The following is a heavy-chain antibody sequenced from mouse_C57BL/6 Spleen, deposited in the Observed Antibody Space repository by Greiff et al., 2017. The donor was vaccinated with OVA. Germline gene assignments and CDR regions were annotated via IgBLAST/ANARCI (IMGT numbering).Heavy chain of an antibody. Sequence: VKLMESGPGLVAPSQSLSITCTVSGFSLTSYAISWVRQPPGKGLEWLGVIWTGGGTNYNSALKSRLSISKDNSKSQVFLKMNSLQTDDTARYYCARENYGSSPPYAMDYWGQGTSVTVSS. J-gene: IGHJ4*01. CDR3: ARENYGSSPPYAMDY. V-gene: IGHV2-9-1*01. D-gene: IGHD1-1*01. CDR1: GFSLTSYA. CDR2: IWTGGGT.